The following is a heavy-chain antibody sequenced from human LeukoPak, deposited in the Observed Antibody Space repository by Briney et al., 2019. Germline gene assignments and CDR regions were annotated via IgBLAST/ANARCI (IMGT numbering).Heavy chain of an antibody. CDR2: ISYDGSNK. CDR1: GFTFSSYA. V-gene: IGHV3-30-3*01. J-gene: IGHJ6*02. CDR3: AKDQDHTGKSYYGMDV. Sequence: GGSLRLSCAASGFTFSSYAMHWVRQAPGKGLEWVAVISYDGSNKYYADSVKGRFTISRDNSKNTLYLQMNSLRAEDTAVYYCAKDQDHTGKSYYGMDVWGQGTTVTVSS. D-gene: IGHD2-8*02.